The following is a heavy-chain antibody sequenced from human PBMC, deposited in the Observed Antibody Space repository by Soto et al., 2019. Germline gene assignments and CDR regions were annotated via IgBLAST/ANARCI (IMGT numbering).Heavy chain of an antibody. CDR1: GFSFTSFA. CDR3: AEAPDYDFCSWRPPSFDY. Sequence: VQLLDSGGGLVQPGGSLRLSCAASGFSFTSFAMSWVRQAPGKGLEWVSSISGSGKTTHNADSVKGRFTISRDDSSNMMYLQMNSLRAEDTSLYFCAEAPDYDFCSWRPPSFDYWGQGTLVTVST. D-gene: IGHD3-3*01. J-gene: IGHJ4*02. CDR2: ISGSGKTT. V-gene: IGHV3-23*01.